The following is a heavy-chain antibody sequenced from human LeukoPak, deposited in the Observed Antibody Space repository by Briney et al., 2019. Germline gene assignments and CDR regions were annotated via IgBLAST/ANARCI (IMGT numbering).Heavy chain of an antibody. Sequence: ASVKVSCKASGYTFTGYYMHWVRQAPGQGLEWMGWINPNSGGTNYAQKFQGRVTMTRDTSISTVYMELSRLRSDDTAVYYCARVPIPAGISYYFDYWGQGTLVTVSS. V-gene: IGHV1-2*02. CDR3: ARVPIPAGISYYFDY. D-gene: IGHD2-2*02. J-gene: IGHJ4*02. CDR2: INPNSGGT. CDR1: GYTFTGYY.